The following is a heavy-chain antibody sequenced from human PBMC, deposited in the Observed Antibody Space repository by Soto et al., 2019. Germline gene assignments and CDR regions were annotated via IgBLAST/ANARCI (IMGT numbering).Heavy chain of an antibody. V-gene: IGHV1-24*01. CDR2: FDPEDGET. CDR3: ATGPRVVDIVAS. D-gene: IGHD5-12*01. CDR1: GYTLTELS. Sequence: ASVKVSCKVSGYTLTELSMHWVRQAPGKGLEWMGGFDPEDGETIYAQKFQGRVTMTEDTSTDTAYMELSSLRYEDTVVYYCATGPRVVDIVASWGQGTLVTVSS. J-gene: IGHJ4*02.